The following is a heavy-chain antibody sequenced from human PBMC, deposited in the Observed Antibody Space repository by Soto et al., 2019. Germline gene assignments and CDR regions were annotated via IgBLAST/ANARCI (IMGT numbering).Heavy chain of an antibody. J-gene: IGHJ6*02. Sequence: QVQLQQWGAGLLKPSETLSLTCAVYGGSVSGYYWSWIRQPPGKGLEWFGEINLSGSSNYNPSIKSRVTISVDPSKNQFSLKLSSVTAADTAVYYCARGRITMVRGGHGMDVWGQGTTVTVSS. CDR1: GGSVSGYY. CDR2: INLSGSS. CDR3: ARGRITMVRGGHGMDV. V-gene: IGHV4-34*01. D-gene: IGHD3-10*01.